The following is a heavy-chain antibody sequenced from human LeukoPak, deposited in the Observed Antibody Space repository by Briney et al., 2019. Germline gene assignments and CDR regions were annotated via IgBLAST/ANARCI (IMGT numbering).Heavy chain of an antibody. J-gene: IGHJ6*02. Sequence: GESLKISCKGSGYSFTSYWIGWVRQMPGKGLDWMGIIYPGDSDTRYSPSFQGQVTISADKSISTAYLQWSSLKASDTAMYYCARLHRYFDWFDGMDVWGQGTTVTVSS. V-gene: IGHV5-51*01. CDR1: GYSFTSYW. D-gene: IGHD3-9*01. CDR2: IYPGDSDT. CDR3: ARLHRYFDWFDGMDV.